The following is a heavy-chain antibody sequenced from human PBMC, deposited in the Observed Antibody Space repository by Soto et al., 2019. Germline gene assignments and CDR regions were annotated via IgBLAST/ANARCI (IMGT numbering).Heavy chain of an antibody. Sequence: GGSLRLSCAASGFTFSSYSMNWVRQAPGKGLEWVSYISSSSSTIYYADSVKSRFTISRDNAKNSLYLQMNSLRAEDTAVYYCARDPNRLVFGSSVTNPFDYWGQGTLVTVSS. V-gene: IGHV3-48*01. CDR1: GFTFSSYS. J-gene: IGHJ4*02. CDR2: ISSSSSTI. CDR3: ARDPNRLVFGSSVTNPFDY. D-gene: IGHD4-4*01.